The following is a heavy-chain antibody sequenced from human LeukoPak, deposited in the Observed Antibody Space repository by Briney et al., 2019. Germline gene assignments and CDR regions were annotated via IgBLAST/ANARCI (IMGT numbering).Heavy chain of an antibody. CDR1: GGSISSSSDY. D-gene: IGHD6-13*01. CDR2: IYYPGST. V-gene: IGHV4-39*01. J-gene: IGHJ4*02. Sequence: AETLSLTCTVSGGSISSSSDYWGWIRQPPGKGLEWIGSIYYPGSTYYNPSLKSQFTISVDTSKNQFSLKLSSVTAADTAVYYCARHPYSSSWASFDYWGQGTLVTVSS. CDR3: ARHPYSSSWASFDY.